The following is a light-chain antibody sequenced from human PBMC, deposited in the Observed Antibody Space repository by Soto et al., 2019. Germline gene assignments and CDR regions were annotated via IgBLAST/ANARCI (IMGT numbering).Light chain of an antibody. CDR2: EVS. CDR3: SSYTSSMSVVL. V-gene: IGLV2-14*01. J-gene: IGLJ2*01. CDR1: SSDVGGENY. Sequence: QSALTQPASVSGSPGQSITISCTGTSSDVGGENYVSWYQHHPGKAPKLMIYEVSNRPSGVSHRFSGSKSGNTASLTISGLQAEDEGDYYCSSYTSSMSVVLFGGGTKLTVL.